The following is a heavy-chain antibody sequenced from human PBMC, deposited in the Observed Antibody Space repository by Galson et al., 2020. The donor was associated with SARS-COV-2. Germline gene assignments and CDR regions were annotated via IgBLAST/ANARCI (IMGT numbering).Heavy chain of an antibody. D-gene: IGHD1-26*01. Sequence: GESLKISCAASGFTFSSYAMSWVRQAPGKGLEWVSVISGSGGSTYYADSVKGRFTISRDNSKNTLYLQMNSLRAEDTAVYYCAKDLGGYSGSHEGFDYWGQGTLVTVSS. J-gene: IGHJ4*02. CDR2: ISGSGGST. CDR1: GFTFSSYA. CDR3: AKDLGGYSGSHEGFDY. V-gene: IGHV3-23*01.